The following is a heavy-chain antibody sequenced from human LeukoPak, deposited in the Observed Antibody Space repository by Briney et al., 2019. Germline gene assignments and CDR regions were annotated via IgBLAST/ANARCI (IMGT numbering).Heavy chain of an antibody. J-gene: IGHJ4*02. CDR2: ISSSSSYI. D-gene: IGHD2-21*02. CDR1: GFTFSSYS. CDR3: ARVRVVTALGYFDY. Sequence: GGSLRLPCAASGFTFSSYSMNWVRQAPGKGLEWVSSISSSSSYIYYADSVKGRFTISRDNAKNSLYLQMNSLRAEDTAVYYCARVRVVTALGYFDYWGQGTLVTVSS. V-gene: IGHV3-21*01.